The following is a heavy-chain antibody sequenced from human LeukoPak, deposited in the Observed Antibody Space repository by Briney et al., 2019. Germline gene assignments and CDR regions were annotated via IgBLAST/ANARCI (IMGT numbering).Heavy chain of an antibody. Sequence: SETLSLTCTVSGGSISSYYWSWIRQPPGKGLEWIGYIYYSGSTNYNPSLKSRVTISVDTSKNQFSLKLSSVTAADTAVYYCAREYINALFDYWGQGTLVTVSS. D-gene: IGHD1-1*01. J-gene: IGHJ4*02. V-gene: IGHV4-59*01. CDR2: IYYSGST. CDR1: GGSISSYY. CDR3: AREYINALFDY.